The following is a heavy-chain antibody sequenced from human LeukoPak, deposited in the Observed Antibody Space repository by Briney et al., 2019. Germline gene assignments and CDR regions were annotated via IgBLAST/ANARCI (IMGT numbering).Heavy chain of an antibody. J-gene: IGHJ4*02. CDR2: IYWNDDK. CDR3: AHRHAWYSSGWDLFDY. D-gene: IGHD6-19*01. V-gene: IGHV2-5*01. CDR1: GFSLSTSGVG. Sequence: SGPTLVNPTQTLTLTCTFSGFSLSTSGVGVGWIRQPPGKALEWLALIYWNDDKRYSPSLKSRLTITKDTSKNQVVLTMTNMDPVDTATYYCAHRHAWYSSGWDLFDYWGQGTLVTVSS.